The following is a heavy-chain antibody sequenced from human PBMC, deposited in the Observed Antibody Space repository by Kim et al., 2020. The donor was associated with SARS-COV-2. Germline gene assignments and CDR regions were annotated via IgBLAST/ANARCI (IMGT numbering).Heavy chain of an antibody. V-gene: IGHV3-74*01. Sequence: KGRFTNARDNAKNTLYLQMNSLRAEDTAVYYCARPLVGATSDYYYYGMDVWGQGTTVTVSS. J-gene: IGHJ6*02. D-gene: IGHD1-26*01. CDR3: ARPLVGATSDYYYYGMDV.